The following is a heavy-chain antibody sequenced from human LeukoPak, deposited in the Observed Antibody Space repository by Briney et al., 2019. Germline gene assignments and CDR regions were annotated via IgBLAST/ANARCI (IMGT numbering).Heavy chain of an antibody. J-gene: IGHJ4*02. V-gene: IGHV3-11*01. CDR3: ARETPNCGGDCFDY. CDR1: GLTFSDYY. CDR2: ISDSGRNNI. Sequence: GGSLRLSCAASGLTFSDYYMSWIRQAPGKGLEWVSYISDSGRNNIYYADSVKGRFTLSRDNAKNSLYLQMNSLRAEDTAIYYCARETPNCGGDCFDYWGQGTLVTVSS. D-gene: IGHD2-21*02.